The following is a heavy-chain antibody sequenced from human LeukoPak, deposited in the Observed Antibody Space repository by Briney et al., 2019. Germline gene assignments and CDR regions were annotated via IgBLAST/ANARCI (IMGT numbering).Heavy chain of an antibody. CDR1: GGSISSYH. CDR3: ARRGSGASLEYYFDL. J-gene: IGHJ2*01. D-gene: IGHD1-14*01. Sequence: SETLSLTCTVSGGSISSYHWIWIRQPPGKGLEWIGYIHYSGNTNSNPSLNSRVTISVDTSKNQFSLKLSSVTAADTAVYYCARRGSGASLEYYFDLWGRGTLVTVSS. V-gene: IGHV4-59*08. CDR2: IHYSGNT.